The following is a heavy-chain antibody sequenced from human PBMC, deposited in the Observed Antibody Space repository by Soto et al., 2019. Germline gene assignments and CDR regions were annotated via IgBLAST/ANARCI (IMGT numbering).Heavy chain of an antibody. Sequence: QVQLVESGGGVVQPGRSLRLSGAVSGFTVSTYGMHWVRPAPGKGLEWVAVISRDGGTKYYADSVKGRFTISRDNSRNTLFLEMNSLRGDDMAVYYCTGEVASGYWGQGTLVTVSS. CDR2: ISRDGGTK. CDR3: TGEVASGY. D-gene: IGHD2-8*02. J-gene: IGHJ4*02. V-gene: IGHV3-30*03. CDR1: GFTVSTYG.